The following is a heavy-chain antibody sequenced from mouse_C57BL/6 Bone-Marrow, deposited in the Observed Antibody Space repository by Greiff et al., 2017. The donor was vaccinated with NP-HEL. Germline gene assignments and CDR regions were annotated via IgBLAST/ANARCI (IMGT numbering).Heavy chain of an antibody. J-gene: IGHJ4*01. V-gene: IGHV8-8*01. CDR2: IWWDDDK. Sequence: QVTLKVSGPGILQPSQTLSLTCSFSGFSLSTFGMGVGWIRQPSGKGLEWLAHIWWDDDKYYNPALKSRPTISKATSKNQVFLKIANVDTADTATYYCAHFSTGSYYAMDYWGQGTSVTVSS. CDR1: GFSLSTFGMG. CDR3: AHFSTGSYYAMDY. D-gene: IGHD2-1*01.